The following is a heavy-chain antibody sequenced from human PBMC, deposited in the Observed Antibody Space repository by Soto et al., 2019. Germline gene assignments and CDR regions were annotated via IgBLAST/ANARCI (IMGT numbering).Heavy chain of an antibody. CDR3: ARVLYYDFWSGYQSPYFDY. D-gene: IGHD3-3*01. CDR2: IYHSGST. Sequence: KPSETLSLTCAVSGGSISSGGYSWSWIRQPPGKGLEWIGYIYHSGSTYYNPSLKSRVTISVDRSKNQFSLKLSSVTAADTAVYYCARVLYYDFWSGYQSPYFDYWGQGTLVTVSS. J-gene: IGHJ4*02. CDR1: GGSISSGGYS. V-gene: IGHV4-30-2*01.